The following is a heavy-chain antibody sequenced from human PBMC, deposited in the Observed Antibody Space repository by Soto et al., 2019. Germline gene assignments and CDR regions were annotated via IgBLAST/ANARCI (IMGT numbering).Heavy chain of an antibody. Sequence: ASVKVSCKASGGTFSSYTISWVRQAPGQGLEWMGRIIPILGIANYAQKFQGRVTITADKSTSTAYMELSSLRSEDTAVYYCASSDDNTSYKAFDIWGQGTMVTVSS. CDR3: ASSDDNTSYKAFDI. CDR2: IIPILGIA. V-gene: IGHV1-69*02. J-gene: IGHJ3*02. D-gene: IGHD2-2*01. CDR1: GGTFSSYT.